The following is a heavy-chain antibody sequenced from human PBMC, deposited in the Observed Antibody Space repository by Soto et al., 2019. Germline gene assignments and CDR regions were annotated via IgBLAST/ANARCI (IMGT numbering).Heavy chain of an antibody. CDR3: ARHDPFGGVIVKGWWGASRFDP. D-gene: IGHD3-16*02. Sequence: QLQLQESGPGLVKPSETLSLTCTVSGGSISSSSYYWGWIRQPPGKGLEWIGSIYYSGSTYYNPSLKSRVTISVDSSKNQFSLKLSSVTAADTAVYYCARHDPFGGVIVKGWWGASRFDPWGQGTLVTVSS. CDR1: GGSISSSSYY. J-gene: IGHJ5*02. CDR2: IYYSGST. V-gene: IGHV4-39*01.